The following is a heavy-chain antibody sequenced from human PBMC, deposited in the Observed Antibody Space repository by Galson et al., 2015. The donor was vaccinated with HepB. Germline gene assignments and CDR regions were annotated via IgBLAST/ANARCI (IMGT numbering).Heavy chain of an antibody. CDR2: IRSKANSYAT. D-gene: IGHD6-19*01. CDR1: GFTFSGSA. J-gene: IGHJ4*02. V-gene: IGHV3-73*01. CDR3: TRHTSGSGCPLEDDY. Sequence: SLRLSCAASGFTFSGSAMHWVRQASGKGLEWVGRIRSKANSYATAYAASVKGRFTISRDDSKNTAYLQMNSLKTEDTAVYYCTRHTSGSGCPLEDDYWGQGTLVTVSS.